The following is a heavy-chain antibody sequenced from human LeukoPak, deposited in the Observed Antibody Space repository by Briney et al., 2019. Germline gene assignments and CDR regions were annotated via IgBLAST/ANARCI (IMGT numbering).Heavy chain of an antibody. Sequence: SGGSLRLYCAASGFTFSNAWMSWVRQAPGKGLEWVGRIKSKTDGGTTDYAAPVKGRFTIPRDDSKNTLYLQMNSLKTEDTAVYYCTTDCGGDCYTYYYYYYYMDVWGKGTTVTVSS. D-gene: IGHD2-21*01. V-gene: IGHV3-15*01. CDR2: IKSKTDGGTT. CDR1: GFTFSNAW. J-gene: IGHJ6*03. CDR3: TTDCGGDCYTYYYYYYYMDV.